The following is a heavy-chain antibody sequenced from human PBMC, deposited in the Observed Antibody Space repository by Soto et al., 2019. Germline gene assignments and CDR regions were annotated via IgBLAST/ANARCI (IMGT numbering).Heavy chain of an antibody. J-gene: IGHJ6*02. CDR2: ISSSSSTI. CDR1: GFTFSSYS. D-gene: IGHD1-26*01. V-gene: IGHV3-48*02. Sequence: XVSLRLSCAASGFTFSSYSMNGVRQAPGKGLEWVSYISSSSSTIYYADSVKGRFTISRDNAKNSLYLQMNSLRDEDTAVYYCARDPGGSYLAVWYYGMDVWGQGTTVTVSS. CDR3: ARDPGGSYLAVWYYGMDV.